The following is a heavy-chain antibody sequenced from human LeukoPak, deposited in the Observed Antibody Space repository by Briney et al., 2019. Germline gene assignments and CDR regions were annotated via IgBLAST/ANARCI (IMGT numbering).Heavy chain of an antibody. V-gene: IGHV1-2*02. CDR1: GYTFTGYY. Sequence: GASVKVSCKASGYTFTGYYMHWVRQAPGQGLEWMGWINPNSGGTNYAQKFQGRVTMTRDTSISTAYMELSRLRSDDTAVYYCARVAMVNLYYYYYYMDVWGKGTTVTVSS. J-gene: IGHJ6*03. D-gene: IGHD5-18*01. CDR3: ARVAMVNLYYYYYYMDV. CDR2: INPNSGGT.